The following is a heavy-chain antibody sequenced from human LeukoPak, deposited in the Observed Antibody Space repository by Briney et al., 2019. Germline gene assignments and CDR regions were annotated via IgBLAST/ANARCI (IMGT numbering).Heavy chain of an antibody. D-gene: IGHD6-13*01. CDR1: GFTVSSNY. V-gene: IGHV3-66*01. CDR2: IYSGGST. CDR3: ARWVGSSWRQEEY. J-gene: IGHJ4*02. Sequence: GGSLRLSCAASGFTVSSNYMSWVRRAPGKGLEWVSVIYSGGSTYYADSVKGRFTISRDNSKNTLYLQMNSLRAEDTAVYYCARWVGSSWRQEEYWGQGTLVTVSS.